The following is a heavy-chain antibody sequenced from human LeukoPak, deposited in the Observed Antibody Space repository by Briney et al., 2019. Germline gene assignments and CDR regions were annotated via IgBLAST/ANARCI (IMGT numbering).Heavy chain of an antibody. V-gene: IGHV4-59*04. CDR3: VREKHYFDL. D-gene: IGHD3-3*02. Sequence: PSETLSLTCTVSGGSISSYYWSWIRQPPGKGLEWLGYFYNTGSSSYNPSLKSRVSISLDTSKNHFFLNLTSVTAADTAIYYCVREKHYFDLWGQGTMVTVSS. J-gene: IGHJ3*01. CDR2: FYNTGSS. CDR1: GGSISSYY.